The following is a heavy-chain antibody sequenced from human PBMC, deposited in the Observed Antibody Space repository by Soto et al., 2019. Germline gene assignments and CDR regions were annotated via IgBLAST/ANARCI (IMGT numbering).Heavy chain of an antibody. CDR1: GYTFTNYG. CDR3: ARGPDPTYFDY. J-gene: IGHJ4*02. Sequence: QVQLVQSGGEVEKPGASVKVSCKASGYTFTNYGINWVRQAPGLGLEWMGWINVYNGNTNYAQKFQARVTMTTDTSTNSVYMERRSLRSDDTAVYYCARGPDPTYFDYWGQGTLVSVSS. CDR2: INVYNGNT. V-gene: IGHV1-18*01.